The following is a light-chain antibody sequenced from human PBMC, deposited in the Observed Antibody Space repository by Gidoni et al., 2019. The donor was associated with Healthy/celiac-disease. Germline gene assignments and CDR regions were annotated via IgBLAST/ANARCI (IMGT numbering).Light chain of an antibody. Sequence: DIQMTQSPSSLSASVGDRVTITCRASQSSSSYLNWYQQKPGKGPKFLIYAASSLESGVPSRFSGSGSGTEFTLTISSLEPEDFATYYCQQYDSTPHTFGGGTKVESK. CDR2: AAS. V-gene: IGKV1-39*01. CDR1: QSSSSY. CDR3: QQYDSTPHT. J-gene: IGKJ4*01.